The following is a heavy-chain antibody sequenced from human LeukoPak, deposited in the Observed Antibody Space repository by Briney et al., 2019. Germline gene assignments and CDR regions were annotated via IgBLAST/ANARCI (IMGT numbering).Heavy chain of an antibody. V-gene: IGHV4-39*07. D-gene: IGHD1-20*01. Sequence: ESSETLSLTCTVSGGSISSSSYYWGWIRQPPGKGLEWIGSIYYSGSTYYNPSLKSRATISVDTSKNQFSLKLSSVTAADTAVYYCARVSDRNWNDAGRSISPKFDYWGQGTLVTVSS. CDR3: ARVSDRNWNDAGRSISPKFDY. CDR1: GGSISSSSYY. J-gene: IGHJ4*02. CDR2: IYYSGST.